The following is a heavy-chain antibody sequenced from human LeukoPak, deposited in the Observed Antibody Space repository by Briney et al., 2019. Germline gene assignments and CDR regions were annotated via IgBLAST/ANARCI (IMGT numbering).Heavy chain of an antibody. V-gene: IGHV1-69*01. CDR3: TKTRGDDSSGYYLFDY. Sequence: SVKVSCKASGGTFSSYAISWVRQAPGQGLEWMGGIIPIFGTANYAQKFQGRVTITADESTSTAYMELSSLRSEDTAVYYCTKTRGDDSSGYYLFDYWGQGTLVTVSS. CDR1: GGTFSSYA. D-gene: IGHD3-22*01. CDR2: IIPIFGTA. J-gene: IGHJ4*02.